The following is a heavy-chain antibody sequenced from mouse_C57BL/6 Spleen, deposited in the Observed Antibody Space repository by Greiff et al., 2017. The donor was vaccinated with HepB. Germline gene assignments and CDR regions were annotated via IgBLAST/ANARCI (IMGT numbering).Heavy chain of an antibody. D-gene: IGHD2-4*01. Sequence: QVQLQQSGPELVKPGASVKLSCKASGYTFTSYDINWVKQRPGQGLEWIGWIYPRDGSTKYNEKFKGKATLTVDTSSSTAYMELHSLTSEDSAVYFCARGDYEGWFAYWGQGTLVTVSA. CDR3: ARGDYEGWFAY. V-gene: IGHV1-85*01. J-gene: IGHJ3*01. CDR2: IYPRDGST. CDR1: GYTFTSYD.